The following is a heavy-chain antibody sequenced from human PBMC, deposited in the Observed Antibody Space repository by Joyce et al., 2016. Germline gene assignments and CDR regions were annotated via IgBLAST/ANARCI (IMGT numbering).Heavy chain of an antibody. CDR1: GFTFGSYS. CDR3: ARDRSGGWSPGSHFES. D-gene: IGHD6-19*01. V-gene: IGHV3-48*01. CDR2: ISSTNSSI. J-gene: IGHJ4*02. Sequence: EVQLVESGGGLIQPGGSLRLTCVASGFTFGSYSMSWVRQAPGKGLGWVSYISSTNSSIHYADSVKGRFTMSRDNAKDSLYLQMNRLRVEDTAVYYCARDRSGGWSPGSHFESWGQGTLLTVSS.